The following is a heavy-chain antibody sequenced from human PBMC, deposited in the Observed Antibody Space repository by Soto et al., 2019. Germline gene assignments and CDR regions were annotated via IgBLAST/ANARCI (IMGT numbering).Heavy chain of an antibody. V-gene: IGHV4-59*01. D-gene: IGHD3-3*01. Sequence: PSETLCLTCPVAGGSISSYCWSWIRPTPGKGLEWIGYIYYSGSTNYNPSLKSRVTISVDTSKNQFSLKLSSVTAADTAVYYCATSPADFWSGYYKYAFDIWGQGTMVTVSS. CDR3: ATSPADFWSGYYKYAFDI. CDR2: IYYSGST. J-gene: IGHJ3*02. CDR1: GGSISSYC.